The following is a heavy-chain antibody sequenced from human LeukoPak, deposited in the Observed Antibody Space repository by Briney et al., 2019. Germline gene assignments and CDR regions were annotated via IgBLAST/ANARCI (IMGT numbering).Heavy chain of an antibody. CDR3: AKESTSHPSYGMDV. J-gene: IGHJ6*02. CDR1: GFTFDDYA. CDR2: ISWNSGSI. D-gene: IGHD2-2*01. V-gene: IGHV3-9*01. Sequence: PGRSLRLSCAASGFTFDDYAMHWVRQAPGKGLEWVSGISWNSGSIGYADFVKGRFTISRDNAKNSLYLQMNSLRAEDTALYYCAKESTSHPSYGMDVWGQGTTVTVSS.